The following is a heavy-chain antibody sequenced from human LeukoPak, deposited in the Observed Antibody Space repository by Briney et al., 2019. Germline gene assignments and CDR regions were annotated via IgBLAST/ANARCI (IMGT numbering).Heavy chain of an antibody. J-gene: IGHJ4*02. Sequence: GGSLRLSCAASGFTFSSSGMSWVRQAPGKGLEWVANINQDGSEKNCVDSVKGRFTISRDNAKNSLYLQMNSLRAEDTAVYYCANNRASSDYWGQGTLVTVSS. CDR1: GFTFSSSG. D-gene: IGHD6-6*01. CDR3: ANNRASSDY. CDR2: INQDGSEK. V-gene: IGHV3-7*02.